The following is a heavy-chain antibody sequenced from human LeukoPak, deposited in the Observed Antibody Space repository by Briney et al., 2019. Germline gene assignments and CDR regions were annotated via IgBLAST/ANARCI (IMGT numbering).Heavy chain of an antibody. Sequence: SETLSLTCTVSGGSISSYYWSWIRQPPGKGLEWIGYIYYGGSTNYNPSLKSRVTISVDTSKNQFSLKLSSVTAADTAVYYCARAEGGRFLEPFDYWGQGTLVTVSS. CDR2: IYYGGST. D-gene: IGHD3-3*01. J-gene: IGHJ4*02. CDR1: GGSISSYY. CDR3: ARAEGGRFLEPFDY. V-gene: IGHV4-59*01.